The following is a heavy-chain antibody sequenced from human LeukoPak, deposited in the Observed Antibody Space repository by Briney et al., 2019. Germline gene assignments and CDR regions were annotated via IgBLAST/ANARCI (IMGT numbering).Heavy chain of an antibody. CDR3: STGSGHAFDI. D-gene: IGHD3-10*01. Sequence: PGGSLRLSCAASGFTFSSYWMHWVRQVPGKGLVWASRINSDGSSTSYADSVKGRFTISRDNAKNTLYVQINSLRAEDTAVYYCSTGSGHAFDIWGRGTMVTVSS. J-gene: IGHJ3*02. CDR1: GFTFSSYW. V-gene: IGHV3-74*01. CDR2: INSDGSST.